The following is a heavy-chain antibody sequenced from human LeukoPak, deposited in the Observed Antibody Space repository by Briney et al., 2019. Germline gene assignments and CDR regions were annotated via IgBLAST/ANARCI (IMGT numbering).Heavy chain of an antibody. CDR3: AKPSHVLRFLEWLSFFDY. Sequence: GGSLRLSCAASGFTFSSYVMHWVRQAPGKGLEWVAVISYDGSNKYYADSVKGRFTISRDNSKNTLYLQMNSLRAEDTAVYYCAKPSHVLRFLEWLSFFDYWGQGTLVTVSS. V-gene: IGHV3-30*18. CDR1: GFTFSSYV. CDR2: ISYDGSNK. D-gene: IGHD3-3*01. J-gene: IGHJ4*02.